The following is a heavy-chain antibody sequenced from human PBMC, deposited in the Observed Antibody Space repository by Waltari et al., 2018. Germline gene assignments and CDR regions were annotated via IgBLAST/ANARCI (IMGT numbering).Heavy chain of an antibody. J-gene: IGHJ4*02. CDR1: GYTFTRYG. Sequence: QVQLVQSGPEVKKPGASVNVSCKAAGYTFTRYGFSWVRQAPGQRLEWMGWISAYSGDSFYAEKVQDRVTMTIDTSTTTAYMEMRSLTSDDTAIYYCARAIDYKIHFDFWGQGTLVTVSS. D-gene: IGHD4-4*01. CDR3: ARAIDYKIHFDF. CDR2: ISAYSGDS. V-gene: IGHV1-18*01.